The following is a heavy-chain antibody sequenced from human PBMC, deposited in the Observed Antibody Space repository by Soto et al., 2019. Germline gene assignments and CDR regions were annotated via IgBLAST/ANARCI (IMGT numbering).Heavy chain of an antibody. CDR3: ATAVRRRHAFDI. V-gene: IGHV1-69*12. Sequence: QVQLVQSGAEVKKPGSSVKVSCKASGGTFRSYAISWVRQAPGQGLEWMGGIIPIFGTANYAQKFQGRVTITADVSTSIAYMELSSLRSEDTAVYYCATAVRRRHAFDIWGQGTMVTVSS. D-gene: IGHD4-17*01. J-gene: IGHJ3*02. CDR1: GGTFRSYA. CDR2: IIPIFGTA.